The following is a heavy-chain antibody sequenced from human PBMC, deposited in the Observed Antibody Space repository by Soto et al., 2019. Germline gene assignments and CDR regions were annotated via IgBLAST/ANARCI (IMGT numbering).Heavy chain of an antibody. CDR1: GDSVSSNSAA. CDR2: TYYRSKWYN. CDR3: TRDPYSSHWFDP. J-gene: IGHJ5*02. V-gene: IGHV6-1*01. D-gene: IGHD6-13*01. Sequence: SQTLSLTCAISGDSVSSNSAAWNWIRQSPSRGLEWLGRTYYRSKWYNDYTISVESRITIKPDTSKNQFSLQLNSVTPEDTAVYYCTRDPYSSHWFDPWGQGTLVTVSS.